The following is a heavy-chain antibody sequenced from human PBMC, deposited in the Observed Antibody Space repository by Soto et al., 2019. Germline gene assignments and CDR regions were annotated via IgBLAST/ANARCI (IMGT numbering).Heavy chain of an antibody. CDR3: ARHLYDFWSGYSPPGAFDI. CDR1: GGSISSYY. D-gene: IGHD3-3*01. J-gene: IGHJ3*02. V-gene: IGHV4-59*08. CDR2: IYYSGST. Sequence: SETLSLTCTVSGGSISSYYWSWIRQPPGKGLEWIGYIYYSGSTNYNPSLKSRVTISVDTSKNQFSLKLSSVTAADTAVYYCARHLYDFWSGYSPPGAFDIWGQGTMVTVSS.